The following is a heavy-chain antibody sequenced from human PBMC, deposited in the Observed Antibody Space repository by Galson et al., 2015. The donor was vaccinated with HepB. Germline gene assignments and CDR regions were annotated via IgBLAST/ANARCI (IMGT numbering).Heavy chain of an antibody. Sequence: SETLSLTCAVYGGSFSGYYWAWIRQPPGKGLEWIGEISHSGIANYNPSLKSRVTISVDPSMNQISLRLKSVTAADTAVYYCAREADGYNNWGQGTLVTVSS. V-gene: IGHV4-34*01. CDR3: AREADGYNN. J-gene: IGHJ4*02. D-gene: IGHD5-24*01. CDR2: ISHSGIA. CDR1: GGSFSGYY.